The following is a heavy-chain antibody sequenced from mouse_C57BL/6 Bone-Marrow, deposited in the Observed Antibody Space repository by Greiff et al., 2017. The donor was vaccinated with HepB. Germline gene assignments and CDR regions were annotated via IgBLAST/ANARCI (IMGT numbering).Heavy chain of an antibody. CDR3: ARDRVVTPFAY. CDR2: ISDGGSYT. J-gene: IGHJ3*01. CDR1: GFTFSSYA. V-gene: IGHV5-4*01. Sequence: EVQGVESGGGLVKPGGSLKLSCAASGFTFSSYAMSWVRQTPEKRLEWVATISDGGSYTYYPDNVKGRFTISRDNAKNNLYLQMSHLKSEDTAMYYCARDRVVTPFAYWGQGTLVTVSA. D-gene: IGHD2-2*01.